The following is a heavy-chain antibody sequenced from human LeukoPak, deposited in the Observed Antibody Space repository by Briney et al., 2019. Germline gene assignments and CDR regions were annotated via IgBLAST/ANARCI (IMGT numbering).Heavy chain of an antibody. J-gene: IGHJ4*02. CDR2: VSPSGDIT. CDR1: GFTFSSHG. CDR3: AQLRFDY. V-gene: IGHV3-23*01. Sequence: GGSLRLSCVASGFTFSSHGMDWVRQAPGMGLEWVSGVSPSGDITYYADSVKGRFAISRDNSRNTVYFQLNSLRADDTAVYYCAQLRFDYWGQGTLVTVSS. D-gene: IGHD3-10*01.